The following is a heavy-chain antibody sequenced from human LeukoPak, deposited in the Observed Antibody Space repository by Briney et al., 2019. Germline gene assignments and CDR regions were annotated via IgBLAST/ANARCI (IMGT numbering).Heavy chain of an antibody. CDR3: AITSSSYYGILTGYYPR. V-gene: IGHV5-51*01. CDR2: IYPGDSDT. D-gene: IGHD3-9*01. Sequence: GESLKISCKGSGYSFTSYWIGWVRQMPGKGLEWMGIIYPGDSDTRYSPSFQGQVTISADKSISTAYLQWSSLKASDTAMYYCAITSSSYYGILTGYYPRWGQGTLVTVSS. CDR1: GYSFTSYW. J-gene: IGHJ4*02.